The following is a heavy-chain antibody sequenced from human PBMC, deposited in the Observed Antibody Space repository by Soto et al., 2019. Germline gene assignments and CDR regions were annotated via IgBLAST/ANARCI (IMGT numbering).Heavy chain of an antibody. CDR2: IKSKADGETI. D-gene: IGHD1-26*01. Sequence: EVQLVESGGDLVTPVGSLRLSCATSGFTFSSAWMSWVRQAPGEGLEWVGRIKSKADGETIEYAAPVKGRFTISRDDSKATVFLQMNSLKAEDTAIYYCAADIPPPQGPSYPIDYWGQGTLVTVSS. CDR3: AADIPPPQGPSYPIDY. V-gene: IGHV3-15*01. CDR1: GFTFSSAW. J-gene: IGHJ4*02.